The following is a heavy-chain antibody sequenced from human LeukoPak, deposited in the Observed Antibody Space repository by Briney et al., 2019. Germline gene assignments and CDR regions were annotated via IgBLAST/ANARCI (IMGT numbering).Heavy chain of an antibody. CDR3: ARLKLGAYFDL. V-gene: IGHV4-59*08. D-gene: IGHD3-16*01. CDR2: ISYSGST. J-gene: IGHJ2*01. Sequence: SETLSLTCTVSGGSINTYYWSWLRQPPGKGLEWIGYISYSGSTNYNPSLKGRVTISVDTSKNQCSLKLTSVSAADTAVYYCARLKLGAYFDLWGRGTLVTVSS. CDR1: GGSINTYY.